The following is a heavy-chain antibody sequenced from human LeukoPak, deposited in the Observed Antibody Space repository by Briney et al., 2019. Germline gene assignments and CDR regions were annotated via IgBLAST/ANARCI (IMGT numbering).Heavy chain of an antibody. CDR1: GFTFSTYS. D-gene: IGHD1-26*01. Sequence: GRSLRLSSAASGFTFSTYSMNWVRQAPGKGLEWVSLISGSGGTTYYADSVKGRFTISRDNPSNTQYLQMNSLRTEDTAVYYCARASPYYLDYWGQGTLVTVSS. J-gene: IGHJ4*02. CDR3: ARASPYYLDY. CDR2: ISGSGGTT. V-gene: IGHV3-23*01.